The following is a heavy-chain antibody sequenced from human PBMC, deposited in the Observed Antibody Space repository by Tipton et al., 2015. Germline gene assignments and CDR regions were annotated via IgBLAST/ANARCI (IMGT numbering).Heavy chain of an antibody. CDR2: IYYSENT. D-gene: IGHD1-1*01. J-gene: IGHJ6*02. CDR3: ARDLERRYGMDV. V-gene: IGHV4-61*01. Sequence: TLSLTCTVSGGSVSISSYYWSWIRQPPGKGLEWIGYIYYSENTNYNPSPKSRVTMSLDTSKNQFSLKLTSVTAADTAVYYCARDLERRYGMDVWGQGTTVIVSS. CDR1: GGSVSISSYY.